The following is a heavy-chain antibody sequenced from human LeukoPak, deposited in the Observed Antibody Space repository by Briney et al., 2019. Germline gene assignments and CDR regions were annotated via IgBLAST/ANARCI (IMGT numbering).Heavy chain of an antibody. J-gene: IGHJ4*02. CDR1: GVSITSGGYY. D-gene: IGHD3-10*01. V-gene: IGHV4-61*09. CDR3: ASASGIEDY. CDR2: VYTSGST. Sequence: SETLSLTCTLSGVSITSGGYYWMWIRQPPGKGLERIGHVYTSGSTKYNPSLKTPVSIDTSKNHSSLKVDSLTAADTAVYYCASASGIEDYWGQRTLVIVSS.